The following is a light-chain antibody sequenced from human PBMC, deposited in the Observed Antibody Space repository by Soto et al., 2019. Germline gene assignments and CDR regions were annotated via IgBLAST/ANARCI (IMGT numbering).Light chain of an antibody. CDR3: QQYNSYPWT. CDR2: DAS. CDR1: QSISSW. Sequence: DIQMTQSPSTLSASVGDRVTITCRASQSISSWLAWYQQKPGKAPKLLIYDASSLESGVPSRLSGSGSGTECTLTISSLQPDDFATYYCQQYNSYPWTFGQGTKVEIK. V-gene: IGKV1-5*01. J-gene: IGKJ1*01.